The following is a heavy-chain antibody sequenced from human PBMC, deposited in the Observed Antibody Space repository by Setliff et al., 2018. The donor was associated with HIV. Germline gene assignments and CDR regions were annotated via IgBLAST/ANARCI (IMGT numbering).Heavy chain of an antibody. Sequence: PSETLSLTCTVSGDSIRNDYWTWIRQSPEKGLEWIACFSYTGGTNYNPSFKSRVTLSLDISKSQFSLRVNSVTAADSAIYYCAREFCTHGVCYEYYLDYWGQGTLVTVSS. CDR1: GDSIRNDY. CDR2: FSYTGGT. CDR3: AREFCTHGVCYEYYLDY. V-gene: IGHV4-59*01. J-gene: IGHJ4*02. D-gene: IGHD2-8*01.